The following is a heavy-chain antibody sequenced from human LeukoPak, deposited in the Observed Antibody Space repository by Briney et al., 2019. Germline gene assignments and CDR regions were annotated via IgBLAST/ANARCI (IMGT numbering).Heavy chain of an antibody. D-gene: IGHD5-12*01. Sequence: PSETLSLTCTVSGGSISSYYWSWIRQPPGKGLEWIGYIYYSGSTNYTPSLKSRVTISVDTSKNQFYLKLSSVTAADTAVYYCARDGGYSGYVFVYWGEGTLVAVSS. CDR1: GGSISSYY. J-gene: IGHJ4*02. V-gene: IGHV4-59*01. CDR2: IYYSGST. CDR3: ARDGGYSGYVFVY.